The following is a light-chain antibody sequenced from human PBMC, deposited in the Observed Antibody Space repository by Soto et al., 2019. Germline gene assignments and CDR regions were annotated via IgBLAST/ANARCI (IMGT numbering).Light chain of an antibody. CDR2: EAT. CDR3: FSYAGSPTSYV. Sequence: QSALTQPASVSGSPGQSITFSCTVARSDVGTYNLVSWYQQHPNKAPKFIIYEATKRPSGVSARFSGSQSGNTASLTISGLQADDEADYYCFSYAGSPTSYVFGTGTKVTVL. J-gene: IGLJ1*01. CDR1: RSDVGTYNL. V-gene: IGLV2-23*01.